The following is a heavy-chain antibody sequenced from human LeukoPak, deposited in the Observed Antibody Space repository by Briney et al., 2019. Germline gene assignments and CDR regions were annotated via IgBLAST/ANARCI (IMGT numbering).Heavy chain of an antibody. CDR2: INHSGST. V-gene: IGHV4-34*01. CDR1: GGSFSGYY. CDR3: AGVGYSYVKNDWSRTVLGAYPTKDSYHMDV. Sequence: PSETLSLTCAVSGGSFSGYYWSWIRQPPGKGLEWIGEINHSGSTNYNPSPKSRVTTSVDTSKKKFSLKRSSVTAADTAVYFCAGVGYSYVKNDWSRTVLGAYPTKDSYHMDVWGKGTTVTVSS. D-gene: IGHD5-18*01. J-gene: IGHJ6*03.